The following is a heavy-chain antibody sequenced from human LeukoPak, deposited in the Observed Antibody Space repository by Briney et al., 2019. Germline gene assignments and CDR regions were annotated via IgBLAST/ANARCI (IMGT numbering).Heavy chain of an antibody. D-gene: IGHD4-17*01. CDR3: ARAQSYGDYLSPYDY. V-gene: IGHV1-69*05. J-gene: IGHJ4*02. Sequence: GASVKVSCKASGGTFSSYAISWVRQAPGQGLEWMGGIIPIFGTANYAQKFQGRVTITTDESTSTAYMELSSLRSEDTAVYYCARAQSYGDYLSPYDYWGQGTLVTVSS. CDR2: IIPIFGTA. CDR1: GGTFSSYA.